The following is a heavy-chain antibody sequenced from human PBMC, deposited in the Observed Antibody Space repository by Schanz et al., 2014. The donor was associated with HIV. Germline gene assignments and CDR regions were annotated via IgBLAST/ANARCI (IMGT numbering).Heavy chain of an antibody. D-gene: IGHD6-19*01. CDR2: IYSAGTT. J-gene: IGHJ4*02. CDR1: GFNFNNYA. Sequence: EQLVESGGGVVQPGRSLRLSCVASGFNFNNYAMTWVRQAPGKGLEWVSIIYSAGTTYYTDSVKGRFTISRDNSKNTLYLQMNSLGAEDTAVYYCAKVAIHSSGWLPFDYWGQGTLVTVSS. V-gene: IGHV3-66*01. CDR3: AKVAIHSSGWLPFDY.